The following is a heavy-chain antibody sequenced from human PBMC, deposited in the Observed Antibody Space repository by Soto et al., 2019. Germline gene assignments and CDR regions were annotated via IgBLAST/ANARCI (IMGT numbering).Heavy chain of an antibody. CDR1: GGSISSGDYY. J-gene: IGHJ5*02. Sequence: PSETLSLTCTVSGGSISSGDYYWSWIRQPPGKGLEWIGYIYYSGSTYYSPSLKSRVTISVDTSKNQFSLKLSSVTAADTAVYYCARGRGLWFGDRLQNWFDPWGQGTLVTVSS. CDR3: ARGRGLWFGDRLQNWFDP. CDR2: IYYSGST. V-gene: IGHV4-30-4*01. D-gene: IGHD3-10*01.